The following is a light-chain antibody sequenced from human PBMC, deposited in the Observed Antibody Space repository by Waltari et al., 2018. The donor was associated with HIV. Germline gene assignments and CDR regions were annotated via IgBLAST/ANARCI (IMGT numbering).Light chain of an antibody. V-gene: IGKV3-20*01. CDR1: QSVSSRY. J-gene: IGKJ1*01. CDR3: QQNGSSQGT. CDR2: GAS. Sequence: EIVFTQSPGTLSLSPGERATLSCRASQSVSSRYLARYQQKPGQAPRLLIYGASSRATGIPDRFSGRGPGTDFTLTISRLEPEDFAVYYCQQNGSSQGTFGQGTKVEIK.